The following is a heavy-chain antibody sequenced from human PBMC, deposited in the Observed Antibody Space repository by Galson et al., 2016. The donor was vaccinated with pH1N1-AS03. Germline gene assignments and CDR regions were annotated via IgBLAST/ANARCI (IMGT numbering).Heavy chain of an antibody. CDR2: MYPANSDI. V-gene: IGHV5-51*01. D-gene: IGHD3-9*01. J-gene: IGHJ5*01. CDR1: AYIFGNYW. CDR3: ARRVSLTGREFDS. Sequence: SGAEVKKPGESLKISCRASAYIFGNYWFAWVRQMPGKGLEWMGIMYPANSDIRYSPSFQGQATISADTSINTVFLEWNSLRASDTAIYYCARRVSLTGREFDSWGRGTQVTVSS.